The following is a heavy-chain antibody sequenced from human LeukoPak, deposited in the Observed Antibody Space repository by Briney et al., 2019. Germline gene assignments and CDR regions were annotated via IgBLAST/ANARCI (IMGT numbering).Heavy chain of an antibody. J-gene: IGHJ4*02. CDR2: ISTNGGST. D-gene: IGHD5-24*01. V-gene: IGHV3-64*01. CDR1: GFTFRSYG. CDR3: AGGDGYRDIGLLDY. Sequence: GGSLRLSCAASGFTFRSYGMHWVRQAPGKGLEYVSAISTNGGSTYYANSVKGRFTISRDNSKNTLYLQMGSLRAEDMAVYYCAGGDGYRDIGLLDYWGQGTLVCVSS.